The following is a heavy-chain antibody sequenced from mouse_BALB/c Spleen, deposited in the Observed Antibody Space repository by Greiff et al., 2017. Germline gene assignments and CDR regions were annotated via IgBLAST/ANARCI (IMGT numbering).Heavy chain of an antibody. CDR3: ARYYRYDDYYAMDY. CDR1: GYTFTSYW. D-gene: IGHD2-14*01. Sequence: QVQLQQPGADLVKPGASVKLSCKASGYTFTSYWMHWVKQRPGQGLEWIGEINPSNGRTNYNEKFKSKATLTVDKSSSTAYMQLSSLTSEDSAVYYCARYYRYDDYYAMDYWGQGTSVTVSS. J-gene: IGHJ4*01. CDR2: INPSNGRT. V-gene: IGHV1S81*02.